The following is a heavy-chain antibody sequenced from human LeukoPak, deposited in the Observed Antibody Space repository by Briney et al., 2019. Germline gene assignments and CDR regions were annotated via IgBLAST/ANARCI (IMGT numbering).Heavy chain of an antibody. V-gene: IGHV3-23*01. D-gene: IGHD6-19*01. J-gene: IGHJ3*02. Sequence: GGPLRLSCAASGFTFSSYAMSWVRQAPGKGLEWVSAISGSGRSTYYADSVKGRFTIYRDNSKNTLYLEMNSLTVEDTAVYYCAKVPYSSGFNGDAFDIWGQGTMVTVSS. CDR2: ISGSGRST. CDR1: GFTFSSYA. CDR3: AKVPYSSGFNGDAFDI.